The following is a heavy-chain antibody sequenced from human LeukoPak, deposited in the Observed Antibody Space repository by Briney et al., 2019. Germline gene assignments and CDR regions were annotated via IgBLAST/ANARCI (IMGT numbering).Heavy chain of an antibody. Sequence: SETLSLTCTVSGGSISSSTYYWGWIRQPPGKGLEWIGSIYYSGSTYYNPSLKSRVPISVDTSKNQFSLKLSSVTAADTAVYYCARPDYGDYYYFDYWGQGTLVTVSS. D-gene: IGHD4-17*01. CDR3: ARPDYGDYYYFDY. CDR2: IYYSGST. CDR1: GGSISSSTYY. J-gene: IGHJ4*02. V-gene: IGHV4-39*07.